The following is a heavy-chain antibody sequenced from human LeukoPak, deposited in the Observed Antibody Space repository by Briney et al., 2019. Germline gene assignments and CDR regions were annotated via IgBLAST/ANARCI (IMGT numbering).Heavy chain of an antibody. V-gene: IGHV4-61*05. J-gene: IGHJ4*02. Sequence: KTSETLSLTCTVSGGSISSSSYYWGWIRQPPGKGLEWIGRIYTSGSTNYNPSLKSRVTMSVDTSKNQFSLKLSSVTAADTAVYYCARGLKPDGRPQDYWGQGTLVTVSS. CDR3: ARGLKPDGRPQDY. D-gene: IGHD6-6*01. CDR2: IYTSGST. CDR1: GGSISSSSYY.